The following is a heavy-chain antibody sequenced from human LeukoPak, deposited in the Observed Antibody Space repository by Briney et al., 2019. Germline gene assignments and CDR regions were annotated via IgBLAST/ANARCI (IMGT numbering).Heavy chain of an antibody. CDR1: GLTFNSYW. CDR3: ARAQRDYSYDSSGIMGN. J-gene: IGHJ4*02. D-gene: IGHD3-22*01. V-gene: IGHV3-30*03. Sequence: GGSLRLSCAASGLTFNSYWMTWVRQAPGKGLEWVAVISYDGTKKYYADSVKGRFTISRDNSKNTLYLQMNSLRAEDTAVYYCARAQRDYSYDSSGIMGNWGQGTLVTVSS. CDR2: ISYDGTKK.